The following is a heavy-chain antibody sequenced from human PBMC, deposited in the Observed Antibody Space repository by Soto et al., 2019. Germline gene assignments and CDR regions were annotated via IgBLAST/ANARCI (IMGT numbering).Heavy chain of an antibody. J-gene: IGHJ3*02. CDR2: INPSGGST. CDR1: GYTFTSYY. CDR3: AGPLGYCSGGSCKPQGAFDI. V-gene: IGHV1-46*03. D-gene: IGHD2-15*01. Sequence: QVQLVQSGAEVKKPGASVKVSCKASGYTFTSYYMHWVRQAPGQGLEWMGIINPSGGSTSYAQKFQGRVTLNRDTSTSTVYMELSSLRSEDTAVYYCAGPLGYCSGGSCKPQGAFDIWGQGTMVTVSS.